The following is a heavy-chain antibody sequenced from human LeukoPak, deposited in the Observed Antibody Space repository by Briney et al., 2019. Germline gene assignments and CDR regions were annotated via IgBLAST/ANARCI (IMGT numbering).Heavy chain of an antibody. J-gene: IGHJ6*03. D-gene: IGHD5-18*01. Sequence: PSETLSLTCTVSGGSISSYYWSWIRQPPGKGLEWIGYIYYSGSTNYNPSLKSRVTISVDTSKNQFSLKLSSVTAADTAVYYCASGYRAPEAPDYYYYYYMDVWGKGTTATVSS. V-gene: IGHV4-59*08. CDR3: ASGYRAPEAPDYYYYYYMDV. CDR2: IYYSGST. CDR1: GGSISSYY.